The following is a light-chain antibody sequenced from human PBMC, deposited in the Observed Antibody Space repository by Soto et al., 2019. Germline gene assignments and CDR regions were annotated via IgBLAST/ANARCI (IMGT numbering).Light chain of an antibody. V-gene: IGLV2-14*01. J-gene: IGLJ1*01. CDR1: SSDVGAYNS. CDR2: EVS. CDR3: SSYTSSSTLV. Sequence: QSVLTQPASVSWSPGQSITISCTGTSSDVGAYNSVSWYQQHPGKAPQLMIYEVSNRPSGVSNRFSGSKSGNTASLTISGLQAEDEADYYCSSYTSSSTLVFGTGTKVTVL.